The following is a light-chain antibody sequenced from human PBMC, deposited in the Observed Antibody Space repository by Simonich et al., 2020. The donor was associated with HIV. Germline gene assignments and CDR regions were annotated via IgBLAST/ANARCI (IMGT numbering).Light chain of an antibody. CDR1: QSLVHSDGNTY. Sequence: DVVMTQSPLSLPVTLGQPASISCRSSQSLVHSDGNTYLHWFQQRPGQSPRRLIHKVSNRDSGVPDRFSGSWSVTDFTLKISRVEAEDVGVYYCMQGTLPFTFGPGTKVDIK. J-gene: IGKJ3*01. CDR2: KVS. V-gene: IGKV2-30*02. CDR3: MQGTLPFT.